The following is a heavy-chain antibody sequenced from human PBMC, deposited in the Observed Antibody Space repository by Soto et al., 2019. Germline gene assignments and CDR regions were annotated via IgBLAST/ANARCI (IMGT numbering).Heavy chain of an antibody. Sequence: ASETLSLTCTVSGGSISSYYWSWIRQPPGKGLEWIGYIYYSGSTNYNPSLKSRVTISVDTSKNQFSLKLSSVTAADTAVYYCARTTGTIYYYYYMDVWGKGTTVTVSS. CDR1: GGSISSYY. V-gene: IGHV4-59*01. D-gene: IGHD1-1*01. J-gene: IGHJ6*03. CDR2: IYYSGST. CDR3: ARTTGTIYYYYYMDV.